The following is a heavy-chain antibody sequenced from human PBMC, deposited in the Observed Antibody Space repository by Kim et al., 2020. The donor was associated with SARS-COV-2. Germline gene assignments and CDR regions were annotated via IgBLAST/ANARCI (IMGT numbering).Heavy chain of an antibody. J-gene: IGHJ4*02. CDR3: AKDYCSSTSCYSHYFDY. Sequence: GGSLRLSCAASGFTLSNYGMHWVRQAPGKGLEWVAVIWFDGSNKYYADSVKGRFSISRDNSKNTLYLQMSSLRAEDTAIYYCAKDYCSSTSCYSHYFDYWGQGTLVTVSS. V-gene: IGHV3-33*06. CDR2: IWFDGSNK. D-gene: IGHD2-2*01. CDR1: GFTLSNYG.